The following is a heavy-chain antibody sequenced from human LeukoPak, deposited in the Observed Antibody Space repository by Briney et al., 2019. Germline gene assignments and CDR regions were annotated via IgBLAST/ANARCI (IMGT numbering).Heavy chain of an antibody. D-gene: IGHD3-22*01. CDR2: INHSGST. CDR3: AREDYDSSGRPFDY. CDR1: GGSFSGCY. J-gene: IGHJ4*02. Sequence: SETLSLTCAVYGGSFSGCYWSWIRQPPGKGLEWIGEINHSGSTNYNPSLKSRVTISVDTSKNQFSLKLSSVTAADTAVYYCAREDYDSSGRPFDYWGQGTLVTVSS. V-gene: IGHV4-34*01.